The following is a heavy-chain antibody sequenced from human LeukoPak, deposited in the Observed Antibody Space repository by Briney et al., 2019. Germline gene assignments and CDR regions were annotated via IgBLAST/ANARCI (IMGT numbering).Heavy chain of an antibody. CDR1: GITLINYG. CDR2: ISDSGGIT. CDR3: AKRGVVIRAVIIVGFHKEAYYFDY. D-gene: IGHD3-10*01. V-gene: IGHV3-23*01. J-gene: IGHJ4*02. Sequence: GGSLRLSCAVSGITLINYGMSWVRQALGKGLEWVAGISDSGGITNYADSVKGRFTISRDNPKNTLYLQMNSLRAEDTAVYFCAKRGVVIRAVIIVGFHKEAYYFDYWGQGALVTVSS.